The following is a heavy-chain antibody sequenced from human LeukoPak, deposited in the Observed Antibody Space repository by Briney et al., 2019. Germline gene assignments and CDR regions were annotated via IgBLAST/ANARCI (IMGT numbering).Heavy chain of an antibody. CDR3: AADPLRRTAAATTDDY. Sequence: SAKVSCKASGFTFTSSAVQWVRQARGQRLEWIGWIVVGSGNTNYAQKFQERVTITRDMSTSTAYMELSSLRSEDTAVYYCAADPLRRTAAATTDDYWGQGTLVTVSS. CDR2: IVVGSGNT. CDR1: GFTFTSSA. J-gene: IGHJ4*02. V-gene: IGHV1-58*01. D-gene: IGHD6-13*01.